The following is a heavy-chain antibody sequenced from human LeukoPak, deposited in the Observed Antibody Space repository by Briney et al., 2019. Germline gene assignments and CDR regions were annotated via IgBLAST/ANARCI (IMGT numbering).Heavy chain of an antibody. D-gene: IGHD2-21*01. CDR3: ASAAVSGGDCYFDY. Sequence: KVGESLKISCKGSGYSFTNYWIGWVRQMPGKGLEWMGIIYPDDSDTRYSPSFQGQVTILADKSISTAYLQWSSLKASDTAMYYCASAAVSGGDCYFDYWGQGTLVTVSS. CDR2: IYPDDSDT. CDR1: GYSFTNYW. V-gene: IGHV5-51*01. J-gene: IGHJ4*02.